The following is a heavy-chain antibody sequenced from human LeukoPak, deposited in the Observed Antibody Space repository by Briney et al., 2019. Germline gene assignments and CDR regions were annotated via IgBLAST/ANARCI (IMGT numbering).Heavy chain of an antibody. CDR2: ISGSGGST. J-gene: IGHJ4*02. Sequence: QAGGSLRLSCAASGITFSSYAMSWVRQAPGKGLEWVSAISGSGGSTYYADSVKGRFTISRDNSKNALYLQMNSLRAEDTAVYYCAKGVYSYGPGSFDYWGQGTLVTVSS. V-gene: IGHV3-23*01. CDR1: GITFSSYA. D-gene: IGHD5-18*01. CDR3: AKGVYSYGPGSFDY.